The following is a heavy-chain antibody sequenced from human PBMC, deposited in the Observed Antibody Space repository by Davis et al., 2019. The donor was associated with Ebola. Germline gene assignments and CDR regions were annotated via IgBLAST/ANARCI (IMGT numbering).Heavy chain of an antibody. J-gene: IGHJ6*02. CDR1: GFTVSSNY. V-gene: IGHV3-53*01. CDR2: IYSGGST. Sequence: PGGSPRLSCAASGFTVSSNYMSWVRQAPGKGLEWVSGIYSGGSTYYADSVKGRFTISRDNSKNTLYLQMNSLRAEDTAVYYCARDPSWGRDVWGQGTTVTVSS. CDR3: ARDPSWGRDV.